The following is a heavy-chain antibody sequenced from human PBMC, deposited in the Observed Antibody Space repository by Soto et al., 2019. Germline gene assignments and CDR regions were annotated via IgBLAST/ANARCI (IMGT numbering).Heavy chain of an antibody. J-gene: IGHJ4*02. CDR1: GHTLTELS. V-gene: IGHV1-24*01. Sequence: GASVKVSCKVSGHTLTELSIHWVRQAPGKGLEWVGGFDPVDGQPKFAQEFQGRVAVTEDTSTETASLDLSSLRSEDTAVYSCTTDRFRGHSYGTWGQGTLVTVSS. CDR3: TTDRFRGHSYGT. D-gene: IGHD5-12*01. CDR2: FDPVDGQP.